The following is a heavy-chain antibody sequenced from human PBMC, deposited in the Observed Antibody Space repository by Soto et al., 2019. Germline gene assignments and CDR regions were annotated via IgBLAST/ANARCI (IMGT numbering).Heavy chain of an antibody. V-gene: IGHV3-23*01. J-gene: IGHJ4*02. CDR2: IAYNGDT. CDR3: AKTRGVTVPRGTRTFDC. CDR1: GFSFATYA. Sequence: GGSLRLSCEASGFSFATYAMTWIRQAPGKGLEWVSTIAYNGDTYYADSVRGRFTISRDNSRNTLTLQMTYLRGEDTAVYFCAKTRGVTVPRGTRTFDCWGQGTLVTVSS. D-gene: IGHD2-2*01.